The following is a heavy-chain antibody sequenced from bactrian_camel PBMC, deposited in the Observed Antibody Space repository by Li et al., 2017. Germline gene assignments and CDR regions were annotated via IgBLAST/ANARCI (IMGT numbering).Heavy chain of an antibody. J-gene: IGHJ4*01. CDR2: IYTGTDRT. D-gene: IGHD8*01. Sequence: HVQLVESGGGSVQAGRSLSLSCAAPRDFRPDCMGWFRQAPGKEREGVASIYTGTDRTYYADSVKGRFAIWQDNAKATVYLEINYLRPEDTAMYYCAADLLLMRPLEASEYKYWGQGTQVTVS. V-gene: IGHV3S1*01. CDR3: AADLLLMRPLEASEYKY. CDR1: RDFRPDC.